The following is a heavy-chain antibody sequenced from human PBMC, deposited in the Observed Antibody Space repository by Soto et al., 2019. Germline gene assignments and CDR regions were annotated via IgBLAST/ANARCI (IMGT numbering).Heavy chain of an antibody. Sequence: GGSLRLSCAASGFTFSSYSMNWVRQAPGKGLEWVSSISSSSSYIYYADSVKGRFTISRDNAKNSLYLQMNSLRAEDTAVYYCARGRDGYNLYNWSDPWGQGTLVTVSS. J-gene: IGHJ5*02. CDR3: ARGRDGYNLYNWSDP. D-gene: IGHD5-12*01. CDR1: GFTFSSYS. CDR2: ISSSSSYI. V-gene: IGHV3-21*01.